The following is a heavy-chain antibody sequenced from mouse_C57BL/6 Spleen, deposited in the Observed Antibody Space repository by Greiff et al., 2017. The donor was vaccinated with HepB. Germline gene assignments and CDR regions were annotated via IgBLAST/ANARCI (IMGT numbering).Heavy chain of an antibody. J-gene: IGHJ4*01. V-gene: IGHV5-6*03. Sequence: EVMLVESGEGLVKPGGSLKLSCAASGFTFSSYAMSWVRQTPDKRLEWVATISSGGSYTYYPDSVKGRFTISRDNAKNTLYLQMSSLKSEDTAMYYCARHEGNWFMDYWGQGTSVTVSS. CDR3: ARHEGNWFMDY. D-gene: IGHD2-2*01. CDR2: ISSGGSYT. CDR1: GFTFSSYA.